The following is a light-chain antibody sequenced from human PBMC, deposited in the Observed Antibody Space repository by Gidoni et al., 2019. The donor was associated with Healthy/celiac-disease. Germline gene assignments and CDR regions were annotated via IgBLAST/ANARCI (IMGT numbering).Light chain of an antibody. CDR3: QQRSNWHT. Sequence: EIGLKQSPATLSLSPGERATLSCRASQSVSSYLAWYQQKPGQAPRLLIYDASNRATGIPARFSGSGSGTDFTLTISSLEPEDFAVYYCQQRSNWHTFGQGTRLEIK. CDR1: QSVSSY. V-gene: IGKV3-11*01. CDR2: DAS. J-gene: IGKJ5*01.